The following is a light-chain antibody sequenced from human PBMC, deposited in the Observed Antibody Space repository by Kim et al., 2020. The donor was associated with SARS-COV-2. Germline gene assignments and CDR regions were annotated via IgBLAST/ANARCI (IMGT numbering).Light chain of an antibody. V-gene: IGKV3-15*01. J-gene: IGKJ1*01. Sequence: EIVMTQSPATLSVSPGERATLSCRASQSVSSNLAWYQQKPGQAPRLLIYGASTRATGIPARFSGSGSGTEFTLTISSLQSEDFAVYYCLQYINWPRTFGHGTKVDIK. CDR1: QSVSSN. CDR2: GAS. CDR3: LQYINWPRT.